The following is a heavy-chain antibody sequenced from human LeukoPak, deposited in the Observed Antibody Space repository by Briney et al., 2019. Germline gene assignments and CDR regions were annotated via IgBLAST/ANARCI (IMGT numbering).Heavy chain of an antibody. D-gene: IGHD1-1*01. CDR3: AKDHTYRWNDPYSDY. CDR1: GFTFSSYA. Sequence: GSLRLSCAASGFTFSSYAMSWVRQAPGKGLGWVSAISGSGGSTYYADSVKGRFTISRDNSKNTLYLQMNSLRAEDTAVYYCAKDHTYRWNDPYSDYWGQGTLVTVSS. CDR2: ISGSGGST. V-gene: IGHV3-23*01. J-gene: IGHJ4*02.